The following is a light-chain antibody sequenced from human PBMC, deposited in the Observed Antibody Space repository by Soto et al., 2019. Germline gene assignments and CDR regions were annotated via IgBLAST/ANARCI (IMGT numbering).Light chain of an antibody. J-gene: IGKJ2*01. V-gene: IGKV3-20*01. CDR1: QSVRSNY. CDR2: GAS. Sequence: PGERATLSCRASQSVRSNYLAWYQQKPGQAPRLLIYGASSRATGIPDRFSGTGSGTDFTLTISRLEPEDFAVYYCQQYGGSTYTFGQGTKLEIK. CDR3: QQYGGSTYT.